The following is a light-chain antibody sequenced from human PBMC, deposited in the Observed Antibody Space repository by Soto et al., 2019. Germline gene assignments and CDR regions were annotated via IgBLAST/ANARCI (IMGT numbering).Light chain of an antibody. CDR1: QSVLYSSTGRNY. CDR3: QQHHSTPLT. Sequence: DIVMTQSPDSLALPLGERATINCKSSQSVLYSSTGRNYLVWYQQKAGQPPKLLIYWASTRESGVPDRFSGSGSGTDFTLTISNLQAEDVAVYYCQQHHSTPLTFGQGTRLEIK. V-gene: IGKV4-1*01. J-gene: IGKJ5*01. CDR2: WAS.